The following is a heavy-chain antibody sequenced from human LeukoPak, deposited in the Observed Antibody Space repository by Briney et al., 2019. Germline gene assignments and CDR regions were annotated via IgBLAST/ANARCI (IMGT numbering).Heavy chain of an antibody. CDR2: IKSKTDGGTT. V-gene: IGHV3-15*07. CDR3: IRHGYNLAEYYQH. D-gene: IGHD5-24*01. Sequence: PEGSLRLSCAASGFIFSNAWMNWVRQAPGKGLEWVGHIKSKTDGGTTDYAAPVKGRFTISRDDSKNTLYLQMNSLKTEDTAVYYCIRHGYNLAEYYQHWGQGTLVTVSS. CDR1: GFIFSNAW. J-gene: IGHJ1*01.